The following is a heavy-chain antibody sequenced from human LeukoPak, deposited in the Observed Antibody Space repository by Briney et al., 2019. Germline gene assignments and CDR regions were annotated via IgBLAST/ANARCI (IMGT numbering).Heavy chain of an antibody. Sequence: SETLSLTCTVSGGSISSYYWSWIRQPPGKGLEWIGYIYYSGSTNYNPSLKSRVTISVDTSKNQFSLKLSSATAADTAVYYCAREDDGEILWWGQGTLVTVSS. D-gene: IGHD2-21*01. CDR2: IYYSGST. V-gene: IGHV4-59*01. CDR3: AREDDGEILW. CDR1: GGSISSYY. J-gene: IGHJ4*02.